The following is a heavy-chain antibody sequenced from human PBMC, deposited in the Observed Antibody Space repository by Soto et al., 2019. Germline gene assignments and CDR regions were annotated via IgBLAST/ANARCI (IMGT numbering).Heavy chain of an antibody. V-gene: IGHV1-2*04. CDR1: GYTFTGYY. Sequence: ASVKVSCKASGYTFTGYYMHWVRQAPGQGLEWMGWINPNSGGTNYAQKFQGWVTMTRDTSISTAYMELSRLRSDDTAVYYCARGMAGEDGDDYFDYWGQGTLVTVSS. J-gene: IGHJ4*02. CDR3: ARGMAGEDGDDYFDY. CDR2: INPNSGGT.